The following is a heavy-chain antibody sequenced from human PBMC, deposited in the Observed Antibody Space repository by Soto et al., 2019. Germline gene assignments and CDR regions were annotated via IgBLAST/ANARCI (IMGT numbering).Heavy chain of an antibody. D-gene: IGHD3-9*01. CDR3: ARSTRLTGDRGFDAFDI. Sequence: SATLSLTCAISGYSVSSNSAAWNWSRQSPSRGLEWLGRTYDRYNWYNDYAVSVKSRITINPDISKNQFYLQLNSVTPEDTAVYYCARSTRLTGDRGFDAFDIWGQGTMVTVSS. CDR2: TYDRYNWYN. CDR1: GYSVSSNSAA. V-gene: IGHV6-1*01. J-gene: IGHJ3*02.